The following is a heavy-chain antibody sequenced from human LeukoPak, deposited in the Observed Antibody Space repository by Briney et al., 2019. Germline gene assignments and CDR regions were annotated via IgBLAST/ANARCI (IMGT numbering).Heavy chain of an antibody. Sequence: PGGSERLSCAASGFTFSSYGMHWVRQAPGKGLEWVAVISYDGNNKYYADSVKGRFTISRDNSKNTLYLQMNSLRAEDTAVYYCAKCIQIWLVGDYWGQGTLVPV. CDR3: AKCIQIWLVGDY. D-gene: IGHD5-18*01. CDR2: ISYDGNNK. CDR1: GFTFSSYG. V-gene: IGHV3-30*18. J-gene: IGHJ4*02.